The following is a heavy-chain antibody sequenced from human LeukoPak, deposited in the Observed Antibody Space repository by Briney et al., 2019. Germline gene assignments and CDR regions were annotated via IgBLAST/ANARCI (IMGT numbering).Heavy chain of an antibody. V-gene: IGHV4-61*02. CDR2: IYTSGST. CDR3: ARDSSSSQHTPDDAFDI. CDR1: GGSISSGSYY. Sequence: PSQTLSLTCTVSGGSISSGSYYWSWIRQPAGKGLEWIGRIYTSGSTNYNPSLKSRVTISVDTSKNQFSLKLSSVTAADTAVYYCARDSSSSQHTPDDAFDIWGQGTMVTVSS. J-gene: IGHJ3*02. D-gene: IGHD6-13*01.